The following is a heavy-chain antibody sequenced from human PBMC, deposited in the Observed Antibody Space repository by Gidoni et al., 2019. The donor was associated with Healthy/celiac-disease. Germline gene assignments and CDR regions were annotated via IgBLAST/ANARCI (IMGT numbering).Heavy chain of an antibody. D-gene: IGHD6-19*01. CDR3: ARGDSSGWYSDYYYGMDV. Sequence: QVQLVQSGAEVKKPGASVKVSCKASGYTFTSYYMHWVRQAPGQGLEWMGIINPSGGSTSYAQKFQGRVTMTRDTSTSTVYMELSSLRSEDTAVYYCARGDSSGWYSDYYYGMDVWGQGTTVTVSS. CDR1: GYTFTSYY. V-gene: IGHV1-46*01. CDR2: INPSGGST. J-gene: IGHJ6*02.